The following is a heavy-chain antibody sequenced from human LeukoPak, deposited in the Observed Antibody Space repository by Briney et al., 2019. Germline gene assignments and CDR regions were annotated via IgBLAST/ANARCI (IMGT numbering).Heavy chain of an antibody. CDR2: IKRDGSET. Sequence: GGSLRLSCAVSGLTFSTFWMTWVRQAPGKGLEWVGNIKRDGSETYYVASVRGRFTISRDNAKNSLYLQMNSLRAEDTAVYFCARERETYNDYWGQGTLVTVSS. D-gene: IGHD1-1*01. CDR1: GLTFSTFW. V-gene: IGHV3-7*01. CDR3: ARERETYNDY. J-gene: IGHJ4*02.